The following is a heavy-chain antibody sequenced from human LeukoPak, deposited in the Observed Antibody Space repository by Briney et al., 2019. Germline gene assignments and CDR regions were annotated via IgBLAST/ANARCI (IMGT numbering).Heavy chain of an antibody. Sequence: GGPLRLSCAASGFTFRSYSMNWVRQAPGKGLEWVSYISSSSSIIYYADSVKGRFTISRDNAKNSLYLQMNSLRDEDTAVYYCAREPDLAYYDILTGPDSWGRGTLVTVSS. D-gene: IGHD3-9*01. CDR1: GFTFRSYS. CDR2: ISSSSSII. J-gene: IGHJ4*02. V-gene: IGHV3-48*02. CDR3: AREPDLAYYDILTGPDS.